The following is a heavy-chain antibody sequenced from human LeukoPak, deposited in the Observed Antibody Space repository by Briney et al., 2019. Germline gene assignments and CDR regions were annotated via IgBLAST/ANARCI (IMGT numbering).Heavy chain of an antibody. CDR1: GGTFSSYA. J-gene: IGHJ3*02. CDR2: IIPILGIA. D-gene: IGHD6-19*01. CDR3: AREGIAVAPDAFDI. Sequence: SVKVSCKPSGGTFSSYAISWVRQAPGQGLEWMGRIIPILGIANYAQKFQGRVTITADKSTSTAYMELSSLRSEDTAVYYCAREGIAVAPDAFDIWGQGTMVTVSS. V-gene: IGHV1-69*04.